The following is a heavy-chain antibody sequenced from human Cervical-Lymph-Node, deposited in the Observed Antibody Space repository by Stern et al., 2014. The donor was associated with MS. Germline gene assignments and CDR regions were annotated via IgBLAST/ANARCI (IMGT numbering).Heavy chain of an antibody. Sequence: EVQLVESGGVVVQPGGSLRLSCAASGFTFDDYTMHWVRQAPGKGLEWVSLISWDGGSTYYADSVKGRFIISRDNSKNSLYLQMNSLRTEDTALYYCAKPITMIVVAESSYFDYWGQGTLVTVSS. CDR2: ISWDGGST. J-gene: IGHJ4*02. CDR1: GFTFDDYT. CDR3: AKPITMIVVAESSYFDY. D-gene: IGHD3-22*01. V-gene: IGHV3-43*01.